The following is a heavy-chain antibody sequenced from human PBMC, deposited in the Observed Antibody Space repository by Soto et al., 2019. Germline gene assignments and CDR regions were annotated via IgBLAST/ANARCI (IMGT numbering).Heavy chain of an antibody. CDR2: IKSKTDGGTA. CDR1: GFNLSHPW. D-gene: IGHD3-9*01. Sequence: PGGSLRLSCVASGFNLSHPWMTWVRQAAGKGLEWVGRIKSKTDGGTADYAAPVKGRATISRDDSKNTVYLQMNSLKTEDTAVYYCTTGIYYDILTGYHNVAYWGQGVLVTVS. CDR3: TTGIYYDILTGYHNVAY. V-gene: IGHV3-15*01. J-gene: IGHJ4*02.